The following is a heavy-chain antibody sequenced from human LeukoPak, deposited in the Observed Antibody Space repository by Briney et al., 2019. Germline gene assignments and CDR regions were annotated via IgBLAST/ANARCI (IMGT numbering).Heavy chain of an antibody. CDR2: INHSGST. V-gene: IGHV4-34*01. CDR1: GGSFGGYY. Sequence: SETLSLTCAVYGGSFGGYYWSWIRQPPGKGLEWIGEINHSGSTNYNPSLKSRVTISVDTSKNQFSLKLSSVTAADTAVYYCARGRLYWYFDLWGRGTLVTVSS. J-gene: IGHJ2*01. CDR3: ARGRLYWYFDL.